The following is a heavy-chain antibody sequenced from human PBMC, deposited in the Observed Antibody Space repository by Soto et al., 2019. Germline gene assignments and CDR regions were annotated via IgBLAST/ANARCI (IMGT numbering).Heavy chain of an antibody. J-gene: IGHJ6*03. V-gene: IGHV1-18*01. CDR2: ISVDNGNT. CDR1: GYTFSSYG. D-gene: IGHD3-16*01. Sequence: QVQLVQSGPEVKKPGASVKVSCKASGYTFSSYGISSVRQAPGQGFEWMAWISVDNGNTNFAQRCQGRVTMTTDTGASTAYMELRSLRSDDTAVYYCARFKQGDNRNPIGNPHYYYMDVWGEGTTVTVSS. CDR3: ARFKQGDNRNPIGNPHYYYMDV.